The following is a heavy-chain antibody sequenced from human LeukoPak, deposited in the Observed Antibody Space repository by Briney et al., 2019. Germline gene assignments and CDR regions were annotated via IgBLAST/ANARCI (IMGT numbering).Heavy chain of an antibody. J-gene: IGHJ4*02. CDR2: IYHSGST. Sequence: SETLSLTCTVSGYSISSGYYWGWIRQPPGKGLEWIGSIYHSGSTYYNPSLKSRVTISVDTSKNQFSLKLSSVTAADTAVYYCARDGASRVFDYWGQGTLVTVSS. CDR3: ARDGASRVFDY. V-gene: IGHV4-38-2*02. D-gene: IGHD3-16*01. CDR1: GYSISSGYY.